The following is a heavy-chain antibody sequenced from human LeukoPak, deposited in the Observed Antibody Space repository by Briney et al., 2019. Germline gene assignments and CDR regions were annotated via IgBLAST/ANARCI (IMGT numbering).Heavy chain of an antibody. CDR1: GFTFSTFE. J-gene: IGHJ4*02. Sequence: GGSLRLSCAASGFTFSTFEMNWVRQAPGKGLEWVSYISSGGGTVYYADSVKGRFTISRDNAKNSLYLQMNSLRAEDTALYYCARKSPIFGVVTPDYWGQGILVTVSS. V-gene: IGHV3-48*03. CDR3: ARKSPIFGVVTPDY. D-gene: IGHD3-3*01. CDR2: ISSGGGTV.